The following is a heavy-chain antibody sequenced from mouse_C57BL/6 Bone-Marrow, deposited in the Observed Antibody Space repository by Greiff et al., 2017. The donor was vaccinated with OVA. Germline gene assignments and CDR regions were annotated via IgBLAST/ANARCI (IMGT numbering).Heavy chain of an antibody. Sequence: EVKLMESGPELVKPGASVKISCKASGYSFTGYYMNWVKQSPEKSLEWIGEINPITGGTTYNQKFKAKATLTVDKSSSTAYMQLKSLTSEDSAVYYCAICPYAYAMDYWGQGTSVTVSS. J-gene: IGHJ4*01. D-gene: IGHD1-1*01. V-gene: IGHV1-42*01. CDR2: INPITGGT. CDR3: AICPYAYAMDY. CDR1: GYSFTGYY.